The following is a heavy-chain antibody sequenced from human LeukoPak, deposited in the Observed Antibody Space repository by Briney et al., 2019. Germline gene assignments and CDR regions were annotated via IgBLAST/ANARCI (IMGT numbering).Heavy chain of an antibody. Sequence: ASVKVSCKASGYTFTSYDINWVRQATGQGLEWMGWMNPNSGNTGYAQKFQGRVTMTRNTSISTAYMELSSLRSEDTAVYYCARGPPYSVGMDVWGKGTTVTISS. CDR2: MNPNSGNT. CDR1: GYTFTSYD. CDR3: ARGPPYSVGMDV. D-gene: IGHD2-2*01. V-gene: IGHV1-8*01. J-gene: IGHJ6*04.